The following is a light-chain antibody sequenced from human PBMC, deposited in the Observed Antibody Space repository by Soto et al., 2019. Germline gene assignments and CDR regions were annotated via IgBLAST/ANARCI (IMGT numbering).Light chain of an antibody. CDR2: GNS. J-gene: IGLJ1*01. CDR3: QSYDSSLSGV. Sequence: QSVLTQPPSVSGAPGQRVTISCTASSSNIGAGYDVHWYQQLPGTAPKLLIYGNSNRPSGVPDRFSGSKSGTSASLAITGLQAEDEADYYCQSYDSSLSGVFGTGTKLTVL. CDR1: SSNIGAGYD. V-gene: IGLV1-40*01.